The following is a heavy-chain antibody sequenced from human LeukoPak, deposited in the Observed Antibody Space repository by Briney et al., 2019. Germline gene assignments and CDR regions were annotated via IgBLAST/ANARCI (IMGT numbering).Heavy chain of an antibody. CDR2: INAGNGNT. CDR1: GYTFTSYA. Sequence: ASVKVSCKASGYTFTSYAMHWVRQAPGQRLEWMGWINAGNGNTKYSQNFQGRVTFTRDTSATTAYMELSSLRSEDTAVYYCARSEYGFWSGYLFDSWGQGTLVTVSS. D-gene: IGHD3-3*01. CDR3: ARSEYGFWSGYLFDS. V-gene: IGHV1-3*01. J-gene: IGHJ5*01.